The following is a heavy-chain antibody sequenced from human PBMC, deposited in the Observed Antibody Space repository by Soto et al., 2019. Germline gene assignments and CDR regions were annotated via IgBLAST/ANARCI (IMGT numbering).Heavy chain of an antibody. Sequence: ASETLSLTCTVSGGSIRSYYWTWIRQPPGKGLEWLGYIFYSGSTFYNPSLKSRVTISIHTSKSQFSLQLTSVTAADTAVYYCARGAADTAMVDSWGQGTLVTVS. D-gene: IGHD5-18*01. V-gene: IGHV4-59*01. CDR1: GGSIRSYY. CDR2: IFYSGST. CDR3: ARGAADTAMVDS. J-gene: IGHJ4*02.